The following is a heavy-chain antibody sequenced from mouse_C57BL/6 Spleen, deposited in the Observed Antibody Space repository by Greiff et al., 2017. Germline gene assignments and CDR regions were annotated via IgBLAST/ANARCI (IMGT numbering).Heavy chain of an antibody. CDR3: ARSHYYGSSYAY. CDR2: IDPSDSYT. V-gene: IGHV1-69*01. CDR1: GYTFTSYW. J-gene: IGHJ2*01. Sequence: QVQLQQPGAELVMPGASVKLSCKASGYTFTSYWMHWVKQRPGQGLEWIGEIDPSDSYTNYNQKFKGKSTLTVDESSSTAYMQLSSLTSEDSAVYYCARSHYYGSSYAYWGRGTTLTVSS. D-gene: IGHD1-1*01.